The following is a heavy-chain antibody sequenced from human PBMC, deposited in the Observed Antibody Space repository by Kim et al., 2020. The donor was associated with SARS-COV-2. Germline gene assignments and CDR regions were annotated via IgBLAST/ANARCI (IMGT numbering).Heavy chain of an antibody. CDR3: AREYYYDSSGYYTAIFDY. V-gene: IGHV3-7*03. J-gene: IGHJ4*02. Sequence: GGSLRLSCAASGFTFSSYWMSWVRQAPGKGLEWVANIKQDGSEKYYVDSVKGRFTISRDNAKNSLYLQMNSLRAEDTAVYYCAREYYYDSSGYYTAIFDYWGQGTLVTVSS. CDR2: IKQDGSEK. D-gene: IGHD3-22*01. CDR1: GFTFSSYW.